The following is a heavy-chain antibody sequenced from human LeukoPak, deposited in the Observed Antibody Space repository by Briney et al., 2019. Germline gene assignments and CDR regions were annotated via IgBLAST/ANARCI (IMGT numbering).Heavy chain of an antibody. CDR1: GGSFSGYY. D-gene: IGHD3-22*01. CDR3: ARDYYDSSGCNWFDP. V-gene: IGHV4-34*01. Sequence: QASETLSLTCAVYGGSFSGYYWSWLRQPPGKGLEWIGEINHSGSTNYNPSLKSRVTISVDTSKNQFSLKLSSVTAADTAVYYCARDYYDSSGCNWFDPWGQGTLVTVSS. J-gene: IGHJ5*02. CDR2: INHSGST.